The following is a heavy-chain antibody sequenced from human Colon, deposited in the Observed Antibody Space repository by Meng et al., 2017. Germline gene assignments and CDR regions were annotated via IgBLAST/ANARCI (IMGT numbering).Heavy chain of an antibody. J-gene: IGHJ5*02. CDR2: ISYSGST. Sequence: QGALQEAGPGLVKPSETLSLTCTVSGGSISSYYWSWIRQPPGKGLEWIGYISYSGSTNYNPSLKSRVTISVDTSKNRFSLRLSSVTAADTAVYYCARGIAVADNWFDPWGQGTLVTVSS. V-gene: IGHV4-59*01. CDR3: ARGIAVADNWFDP. CDR1: GGSISSYY. D-gene: IGHD6-19*01.